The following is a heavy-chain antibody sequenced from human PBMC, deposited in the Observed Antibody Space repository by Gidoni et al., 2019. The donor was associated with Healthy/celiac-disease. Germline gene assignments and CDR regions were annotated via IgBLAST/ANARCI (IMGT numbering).Heavy chain of an antibody. CDR3: TTYEGRYYYDSSGYDLAY. CDR1: GLTFSNDW. J-gene: IGHJ4*02. Sequence: EVPLVETGGGLEKTGGAIRLSGAATGLTFSNDWMSWVRQAPGKGLALFCRTTSQTACGTTAYLAPMKGKFTISSYDSKNTLYLQINSLKTEHTAVYYCTTYEGRYYYDSSGYDLAYWVQGTLVTVSS. D-gene: IGHD3-22*01. CDR2: TTSQTACGTT. V-gene: IGHV3-15*01.